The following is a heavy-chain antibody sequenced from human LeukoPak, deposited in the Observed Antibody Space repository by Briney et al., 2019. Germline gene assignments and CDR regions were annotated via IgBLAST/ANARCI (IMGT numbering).Heavy chain of an antibody. J-gene: IGHJ4*02. CDR2: IRYDGSNK. CDR3: AKDRSRIAAAGTPFDY. V-gene: IGHV3-30*02. CDR1: GLTFSSYG. D-gene: IGHD6-13*01. Sequence: PGGSLRLSCAASGLTFSSYGMHWVRQAPGKGLEWVAFIRYDGSNKYYADSVKGRFTISRDNSKNTLYLQMNSLRAEDTAVYYCAKDRSRIAAAGTPFDYWGQGTLVTVSS.